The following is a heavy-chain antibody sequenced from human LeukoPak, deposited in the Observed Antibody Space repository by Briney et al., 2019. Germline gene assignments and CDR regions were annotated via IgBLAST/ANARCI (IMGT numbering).Heavy chain of an antibody. CDR1: GFTFSSYA. D-gene: IGHD5-24*01. Sequence: GGSLRLSCAASGFTFSSYAMSWVRQAPGKGLEWVSAISGSGGSTYYADSVKGRFTISRYNSKNTLYLQMNSLRAEDTAVYYCAKDGPGMAAQKVQGYFQHWGQGTLDTVSS. J-gene: IGHJ1*01. CDR2: ISGSGGST. CDR3: AKDGPGMAAQKVQGYFQH. V-gene: IGHV3-23*01.